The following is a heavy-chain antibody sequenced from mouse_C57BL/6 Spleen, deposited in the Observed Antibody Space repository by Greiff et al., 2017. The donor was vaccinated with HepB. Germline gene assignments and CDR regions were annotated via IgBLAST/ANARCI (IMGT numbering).Heavy chain of an antibody. CDR2: IWWDDDK. D-gene: IGHD1-3*01. J-gene: IGHJ2*01. CDR1: GFSLSTFGMG. V-gene: IGHV8-8*01. Sequence: QVTLKESGPGILQPSQTLSLTCSFSGFSLSTFGMGVGWIRQPSGKGLEWLSHIWWDDDKYYNPALKSRLTISKDTSKTPVFLKIANVDTADTVTYCWARIGGGLKSPFDYWGQGTTLTVSS. CDR3: ARIGGGLKSPFDY.